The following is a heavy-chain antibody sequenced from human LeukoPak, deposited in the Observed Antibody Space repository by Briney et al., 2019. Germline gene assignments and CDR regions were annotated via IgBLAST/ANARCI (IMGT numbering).Heavy chain of an antibody. J-gene: IGHJ6*02. D-gene: IGHD2-15*01. Sequence: RGSLRLSCVASGFPFSSYGMHWVRQAPGKGLEWVAVIWSVGGAEYYADSVKGRFTISRDNSKNTLYLQMNSLRAEDTAVYYCARGQRNRMVVAATYYYYYGMDVWGQGTTVTVSS. CDR3: ARGQRNRMVVAATYYYYYGMDV. V-gene: IGHV3-33*01. CDR1: GFPFSSYG. CDR2: IWSVGGAE.